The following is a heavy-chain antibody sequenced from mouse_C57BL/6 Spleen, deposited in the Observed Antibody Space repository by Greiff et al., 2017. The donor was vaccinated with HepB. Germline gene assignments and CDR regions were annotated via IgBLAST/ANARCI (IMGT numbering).Heavy chain of an antibody. CDR1: GYSITSGYY. CDR3: ASGYGSPYWYFDV. CDR2: ISYDGSN. Sequence: EVKLMESGPGLVKPSQSLSLTCSVTGYSITSGYYWNWIRQFPGNKLEWMGYISYDGSNNYNPSLKNRISITRDTSKNQFFLKLNSVTTEDTATYYCASGYGSPYWYFDVWGTGTTVTVSS. J-gene: IGHJ1*03. D-gene: IGHD1-1*01. V-gene: IGHV3-6*01.